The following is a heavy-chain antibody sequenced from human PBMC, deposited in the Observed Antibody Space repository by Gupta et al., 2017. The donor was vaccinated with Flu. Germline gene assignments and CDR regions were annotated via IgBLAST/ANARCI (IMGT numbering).Heavy chain of an antibody. D-gene: IGHD2-15*01. Sequence: EVQLLESGGGLVQPGGSLRLSRPATGFTFSTYAMGWVRQATGKGLEWVSSISGSGTSTYYADSVKGRFTVSRDNSKNTLYLQMNSLRAEDAAVYYCAKTRPNGGSGFDYGGQGTPVTVSS. CDR3: AKTRPNGGSGFDY. V-gene: IGHV3-23*01. J-gene: IGHJ4*02. CDR2: ISGSGTST. CDR1: GFTFSTYA.